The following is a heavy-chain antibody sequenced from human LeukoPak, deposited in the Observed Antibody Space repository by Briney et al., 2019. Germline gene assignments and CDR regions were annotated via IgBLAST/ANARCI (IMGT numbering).Heavy chain of an antibody. V-gene: IGHV3-11*01. CDR1: GFTFTDYY. D-gene: IGHD3-10*01. CDR2: ISPSGTVI. J-gene: IGHJ4*02. Sequence: GGSLRLSCSASGFTFTDYYMIWIRQAPGKGLEWVSYISPSGTVIYYGDSVKGRFTISRDNAKKSLYLQMNSLRAEDTAVYYCARDYNCWGQGTLATVSS. CDR3: ARDYNC.